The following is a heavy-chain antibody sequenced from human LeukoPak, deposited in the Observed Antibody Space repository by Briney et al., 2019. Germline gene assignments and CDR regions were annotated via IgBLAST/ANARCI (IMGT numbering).Heavy chain of an antibody. V-gene: IGHV4-39*07. Sequence: SETLSLTCTVSGDSINSNNYYWGWIRQPPGKGLEWIGSIYDSGSTYYNPSLKSRVTISVDTSKNQFSLKLSSVTAADTAVYYCARDSDSGYYYYGMDVWGQGTTVTVSS. CDR2: IYDSGST. CDR1: GDSINSNNYY. D-gene: IGHD1-1*01. J-gene: IGHJ6*02. CDR3: ARDSDSGYYYYGMDV.